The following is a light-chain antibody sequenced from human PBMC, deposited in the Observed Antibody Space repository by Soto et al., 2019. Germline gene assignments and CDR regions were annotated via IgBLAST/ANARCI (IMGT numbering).Light chain of an antibody. CDR2: KAS. CDR3: QQYNYYPYT. CDR1: QSISSW. J-gene: IGKJ2*01. V-gene: IGKV1-5*03. Sequence: DIQMTQSPSTLSASVGDRVTITCRASQSISSWLAWYQQKPGKAPKLLIYKASSLESGVPSRFSGSGSGTEFTLTISSPQPDDFATYYCQQYNYYPYTFGQGTKLEIK.